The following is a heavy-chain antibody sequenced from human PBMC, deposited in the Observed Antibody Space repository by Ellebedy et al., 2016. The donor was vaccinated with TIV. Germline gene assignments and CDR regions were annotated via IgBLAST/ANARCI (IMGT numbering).Heavy chain of an antibody. J-gene: IGHJ4*02. CDR2: LSGGGAGT. CDR3: AKFGDYDLRTGFSHWDY. CDR1: GFPFNNYA. V-gene: IGHV3-23*01. D-gene: IGHD3-3*01. Sequence: GGSLRLXXAASGFPFNNYAMSWVRQAPGKGLEWVSALSGGGAGTYYADSMKGRFTISRDNSKNTLYLQMNSLRAEDTAVYFCAKFGDYDLRTGFSHWDYWGQGTLVTVSS.